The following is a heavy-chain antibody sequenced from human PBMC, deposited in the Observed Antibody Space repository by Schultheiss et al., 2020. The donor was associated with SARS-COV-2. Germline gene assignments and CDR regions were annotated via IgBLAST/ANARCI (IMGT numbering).Heavy chain of an antibody. J-gene: IGHJ3*02. CDR3: AREGVRLEDQLQFPFDI. CDR2: ISAYNCNT. CDR1: GYTFTSYG. Sequence: GGSLRLSCKASGYTFTSYGISWVRQAPGQGLEWMGWISAYNCNTNYAQKFQGRFTITRDTSASTPYMELSSLRSEDTAVYYCAREGVRLEDQLQFPFDIWGQGTMVTVSS. D-gene: IGHD1-1*01. V-gene: IGHV1-18*01.